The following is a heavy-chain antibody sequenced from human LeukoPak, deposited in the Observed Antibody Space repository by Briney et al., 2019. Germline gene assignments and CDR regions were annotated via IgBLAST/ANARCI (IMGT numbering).Heavy chain of an antibody. J-gene: IGHJ4*02. CDR2: INHSGST. D-gene: IGHD2-2*01. V-gene: IGHV4-34*01. CDR1: GGSFSVYY. Sequence: SETLSLTCAVYGGSFSVYYWSWISQPPGKGLEWIGEINHSGSTNYNPSLKSRVTISVDTSKNQFSLKLSSVTAADTAVYYCARVVVPAATDYWGQGTLVTVSS. CDR3: ARVVVPAATDY.